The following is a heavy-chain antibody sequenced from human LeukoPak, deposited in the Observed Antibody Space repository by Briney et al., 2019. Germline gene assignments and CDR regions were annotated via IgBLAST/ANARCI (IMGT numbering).Heavy chain of an antibody. CDR3: ASRYDYVWGSYRYTYAFDI. CDR2: INPNSGGT. CDR1: GYTFTGYY. V-gene: IGHV1-2*02. D-gene: IGHD3-16*02. Sequence: GASVKVSXKAYGYTFTGYYMHWVRQAPGQGLEWMGWINPNSGGTNYAQKFQGRVTMTRDTSISTAYMELSRLRSDDTAVYYCASRYDYVWGSYRYTYAFDIWGQGTMVTVSS. J-gene: IGHJ3*02.